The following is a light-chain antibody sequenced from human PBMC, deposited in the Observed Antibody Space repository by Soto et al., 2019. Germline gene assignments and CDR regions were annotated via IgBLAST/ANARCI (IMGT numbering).Light chain of an antibody. Sequence: DIVLTQSPGTLSLSAGERGTLSCRASQSVSSNYLAWYQQKPGQAPRLLIYGASSRAPGIPDRFSGSGSGTDFTLTISRLEPEDFAVYWCQQYGVSAWTFGQGTKVDI. CDR2: GAS. V-gene: IGKV3-20*01. CDR3: QQYGVSAWT. J-gene: IGKJ1*01. CDR1: QSVSSNY.